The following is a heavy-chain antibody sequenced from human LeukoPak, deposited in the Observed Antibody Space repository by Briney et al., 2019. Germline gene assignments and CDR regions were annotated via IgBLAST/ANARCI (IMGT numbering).Heavy chain of an antibody. CDR2: IYSGGHT. CDR3: ARAINAGDFDY. Sequence: GGSLRLSYAASGFTVSSNYMNWVRQAPGKWLEWVSVIYSGGHTYYADSVKGRFTISRDNSKNTLYLQMNSLRAEDTAVYYCARAINAGDFDYWGQGTLVTVSS. J-gene: IGHJ4*02. D-gene: IGHD2-8*02. CDR1: GFTVSSNY. V-gene: IGHV3-53*01.